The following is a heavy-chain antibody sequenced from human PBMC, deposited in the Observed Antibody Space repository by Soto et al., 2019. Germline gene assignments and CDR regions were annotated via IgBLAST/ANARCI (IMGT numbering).Heavy chain of an antibody. CDR1: GYTFSNYV. J-gene: IGHJ4*02. V-gene: IGHV1-3*05. CDR3: TREDY. CDR2: INAGNGNT. Sequence: QVQLVQSGAEEKKPGASVKASCKASGYTFSNYVIHWVRQAPGQGLEWLGWINAGNGNTQYSQKFQGRVTITRDTSASTAYMEPNSLRSEDTAVYYCTREDYWGRGTLVTVSS.